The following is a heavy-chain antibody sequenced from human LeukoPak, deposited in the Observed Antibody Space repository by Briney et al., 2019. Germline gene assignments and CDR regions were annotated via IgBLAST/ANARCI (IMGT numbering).Heavy chain of an antibody. CDR2: IRGGGRSDT. Sequence: GGSLRLSCVASGFTFSSHGMGWVRRGPGKGLEWVSVIRGGGRSDTYYADSVKGRFTISRDNSKNTLLLQMSSLRAEDTAVYFCAKNHYDSSYSLSYLDNWGQGTLVTVYS. CDR3: AKNHYDSSYSLSYLDN. V-gene: IGHV3-23*01. D-gene: IGHD3-22*01. J-gene: IGHJ4*02. CDR1: GFTFSSHG.